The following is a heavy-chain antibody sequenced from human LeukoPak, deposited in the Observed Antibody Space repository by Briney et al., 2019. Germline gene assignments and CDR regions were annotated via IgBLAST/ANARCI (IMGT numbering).Heavy chain of an antibody. V-gene: IGHV1-2*02. D-gene: IGHD3-22*01. Sequence: GASVKVSCKASGYTFTGYYMHWVRQAPGQGLEWMGWINPNSGGTNYALKVQGRVTMTTDTSTSTAYMELRSLRSDDTAVYYCARDSYYDSRGYYYHDAFDIWGQGTMVTVAS. CDR2: INPNSGGT. CDR3: ARDSYYDSRGYYYHDAFDI. CDR1: GYTFTGYY. J-gene: IGHJ3*02.